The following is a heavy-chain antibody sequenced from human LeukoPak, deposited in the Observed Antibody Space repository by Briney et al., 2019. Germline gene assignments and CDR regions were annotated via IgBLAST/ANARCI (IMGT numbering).Heavy chain of an antibody. CDR2: IIPIFGTA. Sequence: SVKVSYKASGGTFSSYAISWVRQAPGQGLEWMGRIIPIFGTANYAQKFQGRVTITTDESTSTAYMELSSLRSEDTAVYYCATDNDSSGYYFLNYWGQGTLVTVSS. J-gene: IGHJ4*02. D-gene: IGHD3-22*01. CDR1: GGTFSSYA. V-gene: IGHV1-69*05. CDR3: ATDNDSSGYYFLNY.